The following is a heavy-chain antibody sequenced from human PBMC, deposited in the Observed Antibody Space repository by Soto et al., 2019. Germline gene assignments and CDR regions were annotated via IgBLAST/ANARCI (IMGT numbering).Heavy chain of an antibody. CDR1: GGTFNTYT. CDR2: IMPLYAKP. Sequence: QVQLVQSGAEVKKPGSSVKVSCKASGGTFNTYTISWVRQVPGQGLEWMGGIMPLYAKPTYAQPFLGRLTIAADEHTSTVYMELSSLRSEDAALYYCESLNNWSSGDGRIDVWGRGTAVSVSS. J-gene: IGHJ6*02. V-gene: IGHV1-69*01. CDR3: ESLNNWSSGDGRIDV. D-gene: IGHD1-26*01.